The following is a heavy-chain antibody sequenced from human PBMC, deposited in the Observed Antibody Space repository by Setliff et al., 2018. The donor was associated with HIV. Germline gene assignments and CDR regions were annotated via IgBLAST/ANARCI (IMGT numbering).Heavy chain of an antibody. J-gene: IGHJ4*02. CDR1: GGSIASGDYY. D-gene: IGHD3-10*01. CDR2: IHYSGFT. Sequence: SETLSLTCTVSGGSIASGDYYWNWIRQPPGKGLEWIGYIHYSGFTYYKPSLKSRVTISVDTSKNQFSLKLSSVTAADTAVYYCARYYYGSQTVLDYWGQGTLVTVSS. V-gene: IGHV4-30-4*08. CDR3: ARYYYGSQTVLDY.